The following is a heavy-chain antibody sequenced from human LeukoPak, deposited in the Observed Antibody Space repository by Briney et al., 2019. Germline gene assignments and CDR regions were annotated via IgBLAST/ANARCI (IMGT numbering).Heavy chain of an antibody. D-gene: IGHD7-27*01. CDR2: MYTGGNT. CDR1: EFTVSSTY. V-gene: IGHV3-53*01. Sequence: GGSLRLSCAASEFTVSSTYMSWVRQAPGKGLEWVSVMYTGGNTYYADSVKGRFTISRDTSKNTLSLQMNSLRAEDTAVYYCAGDNWGPDYWGQGILVTVSS. J-gene: IGHJ4*02. CDR3: AGDNWGPDY.